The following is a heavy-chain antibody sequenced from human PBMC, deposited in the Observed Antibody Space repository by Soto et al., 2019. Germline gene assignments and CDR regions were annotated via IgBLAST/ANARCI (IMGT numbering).Heavy chain of an antibody. CDR1: GGSISEKY. Sequence: SETLSLTCIVSGGSISEKYWNWVRQPPGKGLEWIGLIFANGHTDYNPSLKSRVTMSVDASKNQFSLRLTSMTAADTAIYYCVASLAASGLNWLDPWGRGTLVTVSS. CDR3: VASLAASGLNWLDP. CDR2: IFANGHT. D-gene: IGHD6-13*01. J-gene: IGHJ5*02. V-gene: IGHV4-4*07.